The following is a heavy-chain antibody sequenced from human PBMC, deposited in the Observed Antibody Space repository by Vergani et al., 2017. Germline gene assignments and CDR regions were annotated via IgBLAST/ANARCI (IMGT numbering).Heavy chain of an antibody. CDR1: GFTFSSYG. CDR3: ARELGLIAVAGLFDY. CDR2: IWYDGSNK. D-gene: IGHD6-19*01. Sequence: QVQLVESGGGVVQPGRSLRLSCAASGFTFSSYGMHWVRQAPGKGLEWVAVIWYDGSNKYYADSVKGRFTISRDNSKNTLYLQMNSLRAEDTAVYYCARELGLIAVAGLFDYWGQGTLVTVSS. V-gene: IGHV3-33*01. J-gene: IGHJ4*02.